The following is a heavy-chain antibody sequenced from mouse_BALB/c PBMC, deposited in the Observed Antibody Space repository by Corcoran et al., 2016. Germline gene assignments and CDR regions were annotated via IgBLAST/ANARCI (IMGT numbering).Heavy chain of an antibody. D-gene: IGHD4-1*01. CDR1: GYSFTGYY. J-gene: IGHJ2*01. V-gene: IGHV1-26*01. Sequence: EVQLQQSGPELVKPGASVQISCKASGYSFTGYYMHWVKQSHVKSLEWIGRINPYNGATSYNQNFKDKASLTVDKSSSTAYMELHSLTSEDSAVYYCARSDAGTGFDYWGQGTTLTVSS. CDR3: ARSDAGTGFDY. CDR2: INPYNGAT.